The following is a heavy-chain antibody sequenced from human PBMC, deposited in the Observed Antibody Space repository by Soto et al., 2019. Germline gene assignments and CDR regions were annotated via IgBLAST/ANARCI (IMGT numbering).Heavy chain of an antibody. V-gene: IGHV1-18*01. CDR2: ISAYNGNT. CDR1: GCTFTSYG. Sequence: GASVKVSCKASGCTFTSYGISWVRQAPGQGLEWMGWISAYNGNTNYAQKLQGRVTMTTDTSTSTAYMELRSLRSDDTAVYYCARDHYDFWSGSPPYGMDVWGQGTTVTVSS. CDR3: ARDHYDFWSGSPPYGMDV. D-gene: IGHD3-3*01. J-gene: IGHJ6*02.